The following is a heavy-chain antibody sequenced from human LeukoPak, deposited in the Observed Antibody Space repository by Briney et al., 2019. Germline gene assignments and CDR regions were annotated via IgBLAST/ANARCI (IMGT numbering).Heavy chain of an antibody. CDR1: GGSISSGSYY. Sequence: SETLSLTCTLSGGSISSGSYYWSWIRQPPGKGLEWIGYIYYSGSTNYNPSLKSRVTISVDTSKNQFSLKLSSVTAADTAVYYCARSYYGSGSYYVGVDWFDPWGQGTLVTVSS. J-gene: IGHJ5*02. CDR2: IYYSGST. CDR3: ARSYYGSGSYYVGVDWFDP. D-gene: IGHD3-10*01. V-gene: IGHV4-61*01.